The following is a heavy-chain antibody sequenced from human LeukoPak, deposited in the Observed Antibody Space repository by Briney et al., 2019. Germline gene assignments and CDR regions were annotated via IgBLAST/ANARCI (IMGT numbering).Heavy chain of an antibody. D-gene: IGHD1-14*01. CDR1: GFTFSTYS. CDR3: ARDMGTQDDAFDI. CDR2: ISSSGSTI. J-gene: IGHJ3*02. Sequence: PGGSLRLSCAASGFTFSTYSMNWVRQAPGKGLEWVSYISSSGSTIYYADSVKGRFTISRDNAKNSLYLQMNSLRAEDTAVYYCARDMGTQDDAFDIWGQGPMVTVSS. V-gene: IGHV3-48*01.